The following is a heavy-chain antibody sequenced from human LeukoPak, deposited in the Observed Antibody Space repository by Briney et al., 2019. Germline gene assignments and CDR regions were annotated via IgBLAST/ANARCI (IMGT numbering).Heavy chain of an antibody. Sequence: SETLSLTCTVSGGSISSYYWSWIRQPAGKGPEWIGRIYTSGSTNYNPSLKSRVTMSVDTSKNQFSLKLSSVTAADTAVYYCARGRGTYYDFWSGYYFDYWGQGTLVTVSS. D-gene: IGHD3-3*01. V-gene: IGHV4-4*07. CDR2: IYTSGST. J-gene: IGHJ4*02. CDR3: ARGRGTYYDFWSGYYFDY. CDR1: GGSISSYY.